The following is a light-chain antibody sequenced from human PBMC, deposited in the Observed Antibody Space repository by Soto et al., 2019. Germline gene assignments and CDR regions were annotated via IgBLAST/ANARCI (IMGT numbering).Light chain of an antibody. CDR2: AAS. CDR1: RGVSSGY. CDR3: QHYDISSWT. Sequence: ELVLTQSPGTLSLSPGERTTLSCKVGRGVSSGYLAWYQQKPGQAPRPLIYAASNRATGIPGRFSGSGFGTDFTLTISRLEPEDFAVYYCQHYDISSWTFGQGTKVDIK. V-gene: IGKV3-20*01. J-gene: IGKJ1*01.